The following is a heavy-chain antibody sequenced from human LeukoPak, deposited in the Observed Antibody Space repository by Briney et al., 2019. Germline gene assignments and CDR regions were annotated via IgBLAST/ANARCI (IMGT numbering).Heavy chain of an antibody. J-gene: IGHJ4*02. CDR3: ARVRIAAAGTLVGFDY. D-gene: IGHD6-13*01. CDR2: INQDGSQK. CDR1: GFTFSTYW. Sequence: GGSLRLSCAASGFTFSTYWMSWVRQAPGKGLEWVANINQDGSQKYYVDSVKGRFTISRDNAKNSLYLQMNSLRAEDTAVYYCARVRIAAAGTLVGFDYWGQGTLVTVSS. V-gene: IGHV3-7*01.